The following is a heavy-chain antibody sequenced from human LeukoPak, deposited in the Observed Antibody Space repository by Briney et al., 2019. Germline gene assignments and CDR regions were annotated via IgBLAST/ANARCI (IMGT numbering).Heavy chain of an antibody. V-gene: IGHV3-23*01. CDR2: ISASGGST. Sequence: GGSLRLSCAASGFTFSSYAMSWVRQAPGKGLEWVSAISASGGSTYYADSVKGRFTISRDNAKNSLYLQMNSLRAEDTAVYYCAREGTDSSSWYPYYYYYYGMDVWGQGTTVTVSS. CDR3: AREGTDSSSWYPYYYYYYGMDV. D-gene: IGHD6-13*01. J-gene: IGHJ6*02. CDR1: GFTFSSYA.